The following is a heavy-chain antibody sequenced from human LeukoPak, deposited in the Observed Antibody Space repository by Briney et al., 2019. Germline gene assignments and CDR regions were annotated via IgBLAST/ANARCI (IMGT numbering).Heavy chain of an antibody. CDR2: IIPILGLA. CDR3: ARDFRIAAQTNFDY. D-gene: IGHD6-6*01. CDR1: GGTFTSYA. V-gene: IGHV1-69*04. J-gene: IGHJ4*02. Sequence: VASVKVSCKASGGTFTSYAISWVRQAPGQGLEWMGRIIPILGLANYAQKFQGRVTMTRDTSTSTVYMELSSLRSEDTAVYYCARDFRIAAQTNFDYWGQGTLVTVSS.